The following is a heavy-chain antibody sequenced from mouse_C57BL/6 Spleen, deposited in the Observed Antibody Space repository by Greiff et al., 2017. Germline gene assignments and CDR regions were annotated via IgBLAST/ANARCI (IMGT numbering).Heavy chain of an antibody. Sequence: DVMLVESGGGLVKPGGSLKLSCAASGFTFSSYAMSWVRQTPEKRLEWVATISDGGSYTYYPDNVKGRFTISRDNAKNNLYLQMSHLKSEDTSMYYCAREGGYYYGSGFAYWGQGTRVTVSA. CDR3: AREGGYYYGSGFAY. D-gene: IGHD1-1*01. V-gene: IGHV5-4*01. J-gene: IGHJ3*01. CDR1: GFTFSSYA. CDR2: ISDGGSYT.